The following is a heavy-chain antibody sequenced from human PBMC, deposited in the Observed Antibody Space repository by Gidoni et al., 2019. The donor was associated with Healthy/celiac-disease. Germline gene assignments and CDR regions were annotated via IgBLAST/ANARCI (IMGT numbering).Heavy chain of an antibody. Sequence: QVQLQESGPGLVKPSQTLSLTCPFSGVSISSGGYYWSWIRQHPGKGLEWIGYIYYSGSTYYNPSLKSLVTISVDTSKNQFSLKLSSVTAADTAVYYCARAGKTDAFDIWGQGTMVTVSS. CDR2: IYYSGST. V-gene: IGHV4-31*01. CDR3: ARAGKTDAFDI. CDR1: GVSISSGGYY. J-gene: IGHJ3*02.